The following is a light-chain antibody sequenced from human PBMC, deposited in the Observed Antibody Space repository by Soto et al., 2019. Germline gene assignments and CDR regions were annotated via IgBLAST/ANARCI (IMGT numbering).Light chain of an antibody. J-gene: IGLJ3*02. CDR1: SFNIGRNP. V-gene: IGLV1-44*01. CDR3: AAWDDSLNGWV. Sequence: QLVLTQSPSASGTPGQRVTISCSGSSFNIGRNPVNWYQQFPGTAPKLLIYTNDQRPSGVPDRFSGSKSGTSASLAISGLQSEDEADYYCAAWDDSLNGWVFGGGTKVTVL. CDR2: TND.